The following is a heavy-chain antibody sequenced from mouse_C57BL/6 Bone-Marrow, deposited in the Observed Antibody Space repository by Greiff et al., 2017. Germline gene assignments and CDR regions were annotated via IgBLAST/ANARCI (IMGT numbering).Heavy chain of an antibody. J-gene: IGHJ2*01. D-gene: IGHD1-1*01. CDR1: GYTFTSYW. Sequence: QVQLQQPGAELVKPGASVKLSCKASGYTFTSYWMHWVKQRPGRGLEWIGRIEPNSGGTKYNEKFKSKATLTVDKPSSTADMQRSSLTSEDSAVYDCAREGSSNYFDYWGQGTTLTVSS. CDR2: IEPNSGGT. CDR3: AREGSSNYFDY. V-gene: IGHV1-72*01.